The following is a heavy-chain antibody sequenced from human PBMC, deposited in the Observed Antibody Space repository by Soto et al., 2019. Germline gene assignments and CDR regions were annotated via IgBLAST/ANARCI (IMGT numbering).Heavy chain of an antibody. CDR1: GYSVTSYY. J-gene: IGHJ4*02. V-gene: IGHV1-46*01. CDR3: AREGSTFWDGFDY. D-gene: IGHD2-2*01. Sequence: GASVKVACKASGYSVTSYYMHWVRQAPGQGLEWMGLINPSNGNTNYAQKFQGRVTMTRDTSASTAYMELSSLRSEDTAVYYCAREGSTFWDGFDYWGQGTLVTVSS. CDR2: INPSNGNT.